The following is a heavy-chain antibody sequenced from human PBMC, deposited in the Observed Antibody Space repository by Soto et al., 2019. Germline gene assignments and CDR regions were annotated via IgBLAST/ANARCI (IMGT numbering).Heavy chain of an antibody. CDR3: ARDATFGTKGGSFDI. D-gene: IGHD3-16*01. J-gene: IGHJ3*02. CDR1: GFTFRIYS. CDR2: MWYDGTNK. Sequence: ESGGGVVQPGRSLRLSCAASGFTFRIYSMHWARQSPGKGLEWVAVMWYDGTNKYYGESVKGRFTISRDNSENTLYLQMNSLRVEDTAVYYCARDATFGTKGGSFDIWGHGTLVTVSS. V-gene: IGHV3-33*01.